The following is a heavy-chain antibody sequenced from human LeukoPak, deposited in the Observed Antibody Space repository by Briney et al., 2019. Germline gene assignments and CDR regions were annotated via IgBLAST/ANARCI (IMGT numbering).Heavy chain of an antibody. J-gene: IGHJ4*02. CDR2: ISSSSTTM. V-gene: IGHV3-48*04. D-gene: IGHD2-21*02. CDR1: GFTFSAYS. Sequence: GGSLRLSCAASGFTFSAYSLNWVRQAPGKGLEWVSYISSSSTTMYYADSVKGRFTISRDNAKHSLYLQMNSLRAEDTAVYYCASEVDCGGDCYFAYWGQGTLVTVSS. CDR3: ASEVDCGGDCYFAY.